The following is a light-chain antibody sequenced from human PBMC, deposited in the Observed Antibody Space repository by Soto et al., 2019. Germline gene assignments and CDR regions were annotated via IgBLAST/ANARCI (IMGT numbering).Light chain of an antibody. J-gene: IGKJ5*01. CDR3: QQYGSSPPIT. CDR1: QDINKN. CDR2: DAS. Sequence: DIQMTQSPSSLSASVGDRVTITCQASQDINKNLIWYQQKPGKAPKLLIYDASDLETGVPSRFSGSGSGTDFTLTISRLEPEDFAVYYCQQYGSSPPITFGQGSRLEIK. V-gene: IGKV1-33*01.